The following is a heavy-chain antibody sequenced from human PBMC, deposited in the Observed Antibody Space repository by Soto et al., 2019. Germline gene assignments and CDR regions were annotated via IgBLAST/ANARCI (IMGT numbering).Heavy chain of an antibody. CDR1: GLTFSAYW. CDR3: ARGPRVSSTGTGAH. V-gene: IGHV3-74*01. CDR2: ISDDGSTA. Sequence: ESLTISFAVSGLTFSAYWMHWVRQVPGKGLTWVSRISDDGSTATYADSVKGRFVISRDNAKNSLYLEMNTLRVDDSGLYYCARGPRVSSTGTGAHWGRGTLVTVSS. J-gene: IGHJ4*02. D-gene: IGHD1-1*01.